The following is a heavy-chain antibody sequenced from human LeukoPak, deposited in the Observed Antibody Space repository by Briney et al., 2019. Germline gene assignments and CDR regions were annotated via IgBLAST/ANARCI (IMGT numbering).Heavy chain of an antibody. V-gene: IGHV3-48*04. J-gene: IGHJ4*02. D-gene: IGHD3-10*01. CDR2: ISRSSRTI. Sequence: GGSLRLSCVVSGFTFSDYSMSWVRQAPGKGLEWVSYISRSSRTIVYADSVRGRFTTSRDNATNSLYLQMSSLRADDTAFYYCARLAGIPLIRGDLYYFDYWGQGALVTVSS. CDR3: ARLAGIPLIRGDLYYFDY. CDR1: GFTFSDYS.